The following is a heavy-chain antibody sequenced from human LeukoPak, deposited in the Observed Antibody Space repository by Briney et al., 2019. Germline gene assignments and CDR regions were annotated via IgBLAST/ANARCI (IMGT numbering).Heavy chain of an antibody. V-gene: IGHV3-7*04. CDR3: ARVNDYGDYFDY. CDR1: GFTFSSYA. Sequence: GGSLRLSCAASGFTFSSYAMSWVRQAPGKGLEWVANIKQDGSEKYYVDSVKGRFTISRDNAKNSLYLQMNSLRAEDTAVYYCARVNDYGDYFDYWGQGTLVTVSS. CDR2: IKQDGSEK. D-gene: IGHD4-17*01. J-gene: IGHJ4*02.